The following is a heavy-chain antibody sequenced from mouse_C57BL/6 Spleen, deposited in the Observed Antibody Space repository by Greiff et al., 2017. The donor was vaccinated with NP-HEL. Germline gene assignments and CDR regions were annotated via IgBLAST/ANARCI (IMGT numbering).Heavy chain of an antibody. J-gene: IGHJ3*01. CDR2: IYPGDGDT. CDR1: GYAFSSSW. D-gene: IGHD2-3*01. V-gene: IGHV1-82*01. CDR3: ARSIYDGSFAY. Sequence: QVQLQQSGPELVKPGASVKISCKASGYAFSSSWMNWVKQRPGKGLEWIGRIYPGDGDTNYNGKFKGKATLTADKSSSTAYMQLSSLTSEDSAVYFCARSIYDGSFAYWGQGTLVTVSA.